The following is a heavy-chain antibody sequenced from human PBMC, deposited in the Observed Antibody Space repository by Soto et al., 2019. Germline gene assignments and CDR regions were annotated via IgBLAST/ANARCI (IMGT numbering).Heavy chain of an antibody. CDR3: VRDIR. CDR2: INGDGSVI. J-gene: IGHJ4*02. V-gene: IGHV3-74*01. CDR1: GFTFRSSW. Sequence: EVQLVESGGGLVQPGGSLRLSCAASGFTFRSSWMYWVRQTPGKGPVWVSCINGDGSVIYYADSVKGRFTISRDNARDTLYLQMNSLTTEDSAVYYCVRDIRWGQGTLVCVSS.